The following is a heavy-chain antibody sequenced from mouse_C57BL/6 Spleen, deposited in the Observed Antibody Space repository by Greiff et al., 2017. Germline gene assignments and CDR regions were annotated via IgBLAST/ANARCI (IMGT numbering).Heavy chain of an antibody. Sequence: EVKLMESGGGLVKPGGSLKLSCAASGFTFSSYAMSWVRQTPEKRLEWVATISDGGSYTYYPDNVKGRFTISRDKAKNNLYLQMSHLKSEDTAMYYCARGGYSWFAYWGQGTLVTVSA. J-gene: IGHJ3*01. CDR3: ARGGYSWFAY. V-gene: IGHV5-4*03. D-gene: IGHD2-3*01. CDR2: ISDGGSYT. CDR1: GFTFSSYA.